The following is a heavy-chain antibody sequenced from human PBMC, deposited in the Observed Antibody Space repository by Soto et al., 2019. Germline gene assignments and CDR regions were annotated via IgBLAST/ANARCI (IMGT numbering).Heavy chain of an antibody. CDR1: GYTFTSYG. CDR3: ARDIDVWVTPPFYYFAY. J-gene: IGHJ4*02. D-gene: IGHD2-21*02. Sequence: QVQLVQSGAEVKKPGASVKVSCKASGYTFTSYGISWVRQAPGQGLEWMGWISAYNGNTNYAQKLQGRVTMTTDTSTSPAYLELRSLRSDDTAVYYCARDIDVWVTPPFYYFAYWGQGTLVTVSS. V-gene: IGHV1-18*01. CDR2: ISAYNGNT.